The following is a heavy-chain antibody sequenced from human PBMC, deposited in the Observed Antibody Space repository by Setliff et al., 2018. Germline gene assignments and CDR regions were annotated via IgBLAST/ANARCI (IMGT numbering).Heavy chain of an antibody. CDR1: GFTFSTYA. J-gene: IGHJ3*02. D-gene: IGHD2-15*01. CDR3: ARGPSGWRAFDI. V-gene: IGHV3-23*01. Sequence: GGSLRLSCAASGFTFSTYAMSWVRQAPGKGLEWVSAISGGSGRTYYVATVKGRFTISRDDSKNTLYLQMNSLRAEDTAVYYCARGPSGWRAFDIWAKGQWSPSPQ. CDR2: ISGGSGRT.